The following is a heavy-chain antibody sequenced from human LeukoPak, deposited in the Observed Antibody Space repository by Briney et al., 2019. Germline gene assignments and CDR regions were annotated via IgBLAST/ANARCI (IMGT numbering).Heavy chain of an antibody. J-gene: IGHJ3*02. CDR3: ARGEGLAAFDI. CDR2: INHSGST. CDR1: GGSFSGYY. D-gene: IGHD3-3*02. Sequence: PSETLSLTCAVYGGSFSGYYWSWIRQPPGKGLEWIGEINHSGSTNYNPSLKGRVTISVDTSKNQFSLKLSSVTAADTAVYYCARGEGLAAFDIWGQGTMVTVSS. V-gene: IGHV4-34*01.